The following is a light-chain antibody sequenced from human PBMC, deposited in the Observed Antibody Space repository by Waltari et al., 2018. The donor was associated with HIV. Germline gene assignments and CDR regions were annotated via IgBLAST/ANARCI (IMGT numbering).Light chain of an antibody. CDR2: GDR. Sequence: SYVLTQPPSVSAAPGKTARMTCAETHIGSKSVCWYQQKPGQAPVLVMYGDRDRPSGIPERLSGSSSGNTATLTISRDEAGDEADYYCQVWDSSSDHWVFGVGTKLSVL. CDR3: QVWDSSSDHWV. CDR1: HIGSKS. V-gene: IGLV3-21*04. J-gene: IGLJ3*02.